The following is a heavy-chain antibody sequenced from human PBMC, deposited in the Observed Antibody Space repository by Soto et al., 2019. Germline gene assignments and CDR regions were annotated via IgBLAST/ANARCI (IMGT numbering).Heavy chain of an antibody. J-gene: IGHJ6*02. CDR3: AGATYYDFWSGYLVPGEVFGMDV. CDR2: INPSGGST. V-gene: IGHV1-46*01. Sequence: ASVKVSCKASGYTFTSYYMHWVRQAPGQGLEWMGIINPSGGSTSYAQKFQGRVTMTRDTSTSTVYLELSSLRSEDTAVYYCAGATYYDFWSGYLVPGEVFGMDVWGQGTTVTVSS. CDR1: GYTFTSYY. D-gene: IGHD3-3*01.